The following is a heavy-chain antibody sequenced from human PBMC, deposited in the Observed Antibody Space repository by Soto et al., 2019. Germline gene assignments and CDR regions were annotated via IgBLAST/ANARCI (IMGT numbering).Heavy chain of an antibody. D-gene: IGHD1-7*01. CDR1: GGSISSGDYS. CDR3: ARYNWNYVDGMDV. CDR2: IYYSGST. Sequence: SETLSLTCTVSGGSISSGDYSWSWIRQPPGKGLEWIGYIYYSGSTYYNPSLKSRVTISVDTSKNQFSLKLSSVTAADTAVYYCARYNWNYVDGMDVWGQGTTVTVSS. J-gene: IGHJ6*02. V-gene: IGHV4-30-4*02.